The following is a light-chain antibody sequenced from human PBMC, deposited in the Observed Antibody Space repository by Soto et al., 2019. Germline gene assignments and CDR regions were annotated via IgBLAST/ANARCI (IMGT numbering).Light chain of an antibody. Sequence: QSALTQPPSASGAPGQRVTISCSGSSSNIGSNTVNWYQQLPGTAPKLLIYRDNQRPSGVPVRFSGSKSGTSASLAISGLQSEDEGDYHCAAWDDSLNGYVFATGTKSPS. CDR3: AAWDDSLNGYV. CDR1: SSNIGSNT. CDR2: RDN. V-gene: IGLV1-44*01. J-gene: IGLJ1*01.